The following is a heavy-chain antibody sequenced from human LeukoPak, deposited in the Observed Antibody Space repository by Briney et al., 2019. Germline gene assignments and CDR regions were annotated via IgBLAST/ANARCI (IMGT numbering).Heavy chain of an antibody. J-gene: IGHJ4*02. CDR3: ARVSGVLTDYFDY. CDR1: GFTFSDYY. CDR2: ISSSGSTI. Sequence: GGSLRLSCAASGFTFSDYYMSWIRQAPGRGLEWVSYISSSGSTIYYADSVKGRFTISRDNAKNSLYLQMNSLRAEDTAVYYCARVSGVLTDYFDYWGQGTLVTVSS. V-gene: IGHV3-11*01. D-gene: IGHD4/OR15-4a*01.